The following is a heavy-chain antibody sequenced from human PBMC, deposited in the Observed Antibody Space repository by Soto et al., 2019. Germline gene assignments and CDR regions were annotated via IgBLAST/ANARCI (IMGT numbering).Heavy chain of an antibody. V-gene: IGHV4-39*01. Sequence: SETLSLTCSVSGGFISSSSYYWGWIRQPPGKGLEWIGSIYYSGSTYYNPSLKTRVTISADTSKNRFSLKLNSVTASDTAVYYCASLDHYDISGIMAPDYWGQGTLVTVYS. D-gene: IGHD3-22*01. CDR2: IYYSGST. CDR3: ASLDHYDISGIMAPDY. CDR1: GGFISSSSYY. J-gene: IGHJ4*02.